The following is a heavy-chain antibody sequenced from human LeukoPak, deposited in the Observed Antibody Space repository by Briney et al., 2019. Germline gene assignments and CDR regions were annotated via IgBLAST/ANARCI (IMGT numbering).Heavy chain of an antibody. D-gene: IGHD3-3*01. Sequence: GGSLRLSCAASGFTLSSYWMSWVRQAPGKGLEWVSSISGSSAYIYYADSVKGRFTISRDNAKNSLYLQMNSLRAEDTAVYYCARGSEWSSGVSDYWGQGTLVTVSS. CDR3: ARGSEWSSGVSDY. V-gene: IGHV3-21*01. CDR2: ISGSSAYI. CDR1: GFTLSSYW. J-gene: IGHJ4*02.